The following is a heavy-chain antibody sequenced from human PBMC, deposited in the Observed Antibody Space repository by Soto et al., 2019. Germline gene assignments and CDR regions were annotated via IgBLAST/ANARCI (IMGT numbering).Heavy chain of an antibody. V-gene: IGHV4-4*02. CDR1: SGSISSSNW. CDR3: ASSSPDYSGYDPYYFDY. CDR2: IYHSGST. Sequence: QVQLQESGPGLVKPSGTLSLTCAVSSGSISSSNWWRWVRQPPGKGLEWNGEIYHSGSTNYNPSLKSRVTISVDKSKNQFSLKLSSVTAADTAVYYCASSSPDYSGYDPYYFDYWGQGTLVTVSS. D-gene: IGHD5-12*01. J-gene: IGHJ4*02.